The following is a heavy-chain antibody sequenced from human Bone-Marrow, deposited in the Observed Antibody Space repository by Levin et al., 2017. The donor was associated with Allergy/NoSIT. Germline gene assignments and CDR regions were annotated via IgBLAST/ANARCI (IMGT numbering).Heavy chain of an antibody. V-gene: IGHV3-23*01. CDR3: AKDRTPEQWLLPDY. D-gene: IGHD6-19*01. CDR2: ISNSGGDT. Sequence: SGGSLILSCAASGFTFSSYAMSWVRQAPGRGLEWVSSISNSGGDTYSADSLKGRFTISRDNSKNTLFLQMNSLRAEDTAVYYCAKDRTPEQWLLPDYWGQGTLVTVSS. CDR1: GFTFSSYA. J-gene: IGHJ4*02.